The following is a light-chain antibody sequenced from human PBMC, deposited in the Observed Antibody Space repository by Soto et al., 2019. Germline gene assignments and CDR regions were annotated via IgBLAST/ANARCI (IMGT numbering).Light chain of an antibody. Sequence: EVVMTQSPATLSVSPGERVTLSCRASESVHRNLAWYQQKPGQGPSLLIYYASTRATGVPDRFTGSGSGTEFPLTISSLESEDFGVYPCQPYSNWPPTFGPGTKVEIK. J-gene: IGKJ3*01. CDR1: ESVHRN. V-gene: IGKV3-15*01. CDR3: QPYSNWPPT. CDR2: YAS.